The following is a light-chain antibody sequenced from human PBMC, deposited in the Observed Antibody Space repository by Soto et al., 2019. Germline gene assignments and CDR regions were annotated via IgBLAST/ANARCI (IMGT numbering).Light chain of an antibody. CDR2: DVS. V-gene: IGKV1-13*02. CDR3: QQFNSYPIT. Sequence: AIQVTQSPSSLSASVGDRVTITCRASQDIRGALAWYQQKPGKAPKLLIYDVSTLASGVPSRFSGSGSGTEFTLTISSLQPEHFGNYYCQQFNSYPITFGHGTRLEIK. CDR1: QDIRGA. J-gene: IGKJ5*01.